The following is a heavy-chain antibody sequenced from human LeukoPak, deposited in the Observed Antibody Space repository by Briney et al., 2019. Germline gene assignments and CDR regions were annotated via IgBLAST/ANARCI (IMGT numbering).Heavy chain of an antibody. Sequence: RGSLRLSCAASGFTFRSYAMGWVRQAPGKGLEWVSGTSDSGGTTHYADSVKGRFTISRDNSKNTLYLQMSSLRGEDTAVYYCARMPGGSYYHRLDSWGQGTLVTVSS. J-gene: IGHJ4*02. D-gene: IGHD2-15*01. CDR2: TSDSGGTT. V-gene: IGHV3-23*01. CDR1: GFTFRSYA. CDR3: ARMPGGSYYHRLDS.